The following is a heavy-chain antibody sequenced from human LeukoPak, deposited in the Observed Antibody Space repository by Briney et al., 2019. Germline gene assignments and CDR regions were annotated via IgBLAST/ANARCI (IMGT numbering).Heavy chain of an antibody. J-gene: IGHJ4*02. Sequence: PGGPLRLSCAASGFTFSDYYMSWIRQAPGKGLEWISYISSSGSNIYYADSVKGRFTISRDNAKNSLYLQMNSLRAEDTAVYYCARVRGSYANDYWGQGTLVTVSS. CDR1: GFTFSDYY. V-gene: IGHV3-11*04. D-gene: IGHD3-10*01. CDR2: ISSSGSNI. CDR3: ARVRGSYANDY.